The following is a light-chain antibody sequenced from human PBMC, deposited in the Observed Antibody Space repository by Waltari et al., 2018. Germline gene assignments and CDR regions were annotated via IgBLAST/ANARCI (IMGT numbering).Light chain of an antibody. CDR3: YAAADNNLGV. J-gene: IGLJ2*01. CDR1: VLANKY. CDR2: RDT. Sequence: SFELTQTSSLSVSPGQPVRISCSGDVLANKYARWFQQKPGQAPVLRIFRDTERPSGIPERFSGSISGTTATLIIRGAQVEDEGDYYCYAAADNNLGVFGGGTKVTVL. V-gene: IGLV3-27*01.